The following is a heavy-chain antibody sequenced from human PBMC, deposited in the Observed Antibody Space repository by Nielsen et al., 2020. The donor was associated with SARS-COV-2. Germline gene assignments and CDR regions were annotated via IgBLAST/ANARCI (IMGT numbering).Heavy chain of an antibody. CDR1: GFTFSSYS. V-gene: IGHV3-21*01. D-gene: IGHD6-19*01. J-gene: IGHJ4*02. CDR3: ARSPSGRDGGGWGYFDY. CDR2: ISSSSDYI. Sequence: ETLSLTCAASGFTFSSYSMNWVRQAPGKGLEWVSSISSSSDYIFYADSVKGRFTISRDNAKNSLYLEMNSLRAEDTAVYYCARSPSGRDGGGWGYFDYWGQGTLVTVSS.